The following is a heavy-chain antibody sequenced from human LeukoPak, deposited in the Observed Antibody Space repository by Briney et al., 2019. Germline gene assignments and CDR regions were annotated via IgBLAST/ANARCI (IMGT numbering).Heavy chain of an antibody. D-gene: IGHD1-1*01. J-gene: IGHJ4*02. CDR1: GFTFDDYA. Sequence: PGGSLRLSCAASGFTFDDYAMHWVRQAPGKGLEWVSGISWNSGSIGYADSVKGRFTISRDNAKNSLYLQMNSLRADDMALYYCARAPITTGTEYYFDFWGQGTLVTVSS. V-gene: IGHV3-9*03. CDR3: ARAPITTGTEYYFDF. CDR2: ISWNSGSI.